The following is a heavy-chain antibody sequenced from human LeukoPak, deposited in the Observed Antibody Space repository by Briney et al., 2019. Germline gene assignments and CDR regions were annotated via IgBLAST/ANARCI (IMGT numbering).Heavy chain of an antibody. D-gene: IGHD1-7*01. Sequence: SETLSLTCTVSGGSISSYYWSWIRQPPGTGLEWIGTIYHSGTTYYNPSLKSRVTLSVDTSTNQFSLSLSSVTAADTAVYYCARADKWNYVQAFDLWGQGTMVTVSS. CDR2: IYHSGTT. CDR3: ARADKWNYVQAFDL. J-gene: IGHJ3*01. CDR1: GGSISSYY. V-gene: IGHV4-59*08.